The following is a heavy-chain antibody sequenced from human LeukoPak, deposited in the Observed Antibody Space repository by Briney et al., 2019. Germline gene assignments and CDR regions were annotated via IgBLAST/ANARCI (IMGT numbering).Heavy chain of an antibody. CDR1: GGTFSSYA. D-gene: IGHD2-2*02. V-gene: IGHV1-69*05. CDR3: AREGRYCSSTSCYNDYYYYMDV. CDR2: IIPIFGTA. J-gene: IGHJ6*03. Sequence: ASVKVSCKASGGTFSSYAISWVRQAPGQGLEWMGGIIPIFGTANYAQKFQGRVTITTDESTSTAYMELSSLRSEDTAVYYCAREGRYCSSTSCYNDYYYYMDVWGKGTTVTVSS.